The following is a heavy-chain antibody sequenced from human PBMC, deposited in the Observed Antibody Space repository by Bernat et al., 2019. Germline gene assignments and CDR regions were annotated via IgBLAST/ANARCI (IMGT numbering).Heavy chain of an antibody. Sequence: QVQLVESGGGVVQPGRSLRLSCAASGFTFSSYGMHWVRQAPGKGLEWVAVISYDGSNKYYADSVKGRFTISRDNSKNTLYLQMNSLRAEDTAVYYCAKATDTAIETYYIHYWGQGTLVTVSS. V-gene: IGHV3-30*18. J-gene: IGHJ4*02. CDR1: GFTFSSYG. D-gene: IGHD5-18*01. CDR3: AKATDTAIETYYIHY. CDR2: ISYDGSNK.